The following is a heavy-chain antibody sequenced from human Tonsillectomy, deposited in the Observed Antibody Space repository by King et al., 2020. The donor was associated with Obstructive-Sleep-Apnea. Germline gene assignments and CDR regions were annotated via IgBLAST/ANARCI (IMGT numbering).Heavy chain of an antibody. V-gene: IGHV1-18*01. Sequence: VQLVESGAEVKKPGASVKVSCKASGYTFTSYGFSWVRQAPGQGLEWRGWISAFNGNTNYAQKLQGRVTMTTDTSTSTAYMGLRSLRSDDTAVYYCARDIPYYDSSGYYSYYFDYWGQGTLVTVSS. J-gene: IGHJ4*02. CDR3: ARDIPYYDSSGYYSYYFDY. D-gene: IGHD3-22*01. CDR2: ISAFNGNT. CDR1: GYTFTSYG.